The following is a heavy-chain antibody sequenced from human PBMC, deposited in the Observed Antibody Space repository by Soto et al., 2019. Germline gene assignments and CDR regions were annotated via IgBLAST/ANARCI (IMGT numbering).Heavy chain of an antibody. Sequence: EVQLVESGGGLVQPGRSLRLSCVGSGFSFDDYAMQWVRQVPGKGLEWVSGISWNSDNIGYADSVRDRFTISRDNGKNSLYLQMDSLRPEDTAVYYCAKDRTVATYHYGLDVWGRGTKGTVSS. CDR2: ISWNSDNI. CDR3: AKDRTVATYHYGLDV. CDR1: GFSFDDYA. D-gene: IGHD5-12*01. V-gene: IGHV3-9*01. J-gene: IGHJ6*02.